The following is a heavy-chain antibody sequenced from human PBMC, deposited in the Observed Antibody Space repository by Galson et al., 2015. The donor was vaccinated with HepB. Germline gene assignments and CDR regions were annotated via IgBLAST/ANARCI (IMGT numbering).Heavy chain of an antibody. Sequence: SLRLSCAASGFIFSSYAMHWVRQAPGKGLEWVAVVSYDGGNKYYADSVKGRFTISRDNSRNTLYLQANSLRVEDTAVYYCLLLTGYPQLDYWGQGTLVTVSS. J-gene: IGHJ4*02. CDR1: GFIFSSYA. V-gene: IGHV3-30-3*01. D-gene: IGHD3-9*01. CDR2: VSYDGGNK. CDR3: LLLTGYPQLDY.